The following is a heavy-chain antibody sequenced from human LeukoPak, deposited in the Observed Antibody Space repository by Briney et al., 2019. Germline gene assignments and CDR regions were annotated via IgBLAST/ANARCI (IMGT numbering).Heavy chain of an antibody. CDR2: IRYDGSNK. Sequence: GGSLRLSCAASGFTFSSYGMHWVRQAPGKVLEWVAFIRYDGSNKYYADSVKGRFTISRDNSKNTLYLQMSSLRAEDTAVYYCARDRPQQWLVRGQRGYYYYMDVWGKGTTVTISS. J-gene: IGHJ6*03. CDR1: GFTFSSYG. V-gene: IGHV3-30*02. D-gene: IGHD6-19*01. CDR3: ARDRPQQWLVRGQRGYYYYMDV.